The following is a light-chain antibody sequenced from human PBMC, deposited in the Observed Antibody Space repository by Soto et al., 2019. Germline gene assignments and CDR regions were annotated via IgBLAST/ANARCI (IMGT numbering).Light chain of an antibody. V-gene: IGKV3-15*01. CDR1: QSVGSR. CDR3: QQYHNWPLYT. J-gene: IGKJ2*01. Sequence: EIVMTQSPGTLSVSPGDSATLSCRASQSVGSRLAWYQQKPGQAPSLLIYAASTRATGIPARFSAFRSGTEFTLTISVLQSEDFSFYYCQQYHNWPLYTFGQGTNLDIK. CDR2: AAS.